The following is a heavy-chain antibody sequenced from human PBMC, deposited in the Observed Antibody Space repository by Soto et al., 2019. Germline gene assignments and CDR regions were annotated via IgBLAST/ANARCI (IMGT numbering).Heavy chain of an antibody. V-gene: IGHV1-69*08. CDR1: GGTFSSYT. CDR3: ARDELHYYDSSGLPNWFDP. J-gene: IGHJ5*02. Sequence: QVQLVQSGAEVKKPGSSVKVSCKASGGTFSSYTISWVRQAPGQGLEWMGRIIPILGIANYAQKFQGRVTITADKSTITAYMELSSLRSDDTAVYYCARDELHYYDSSGLPNWFDPWGQGTLVTVSS. D-gene: IGHD3-22*01. CDR2: IIPILGIA.